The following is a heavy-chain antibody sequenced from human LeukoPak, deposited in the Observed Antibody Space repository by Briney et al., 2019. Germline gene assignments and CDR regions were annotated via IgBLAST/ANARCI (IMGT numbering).Heavy chain of an antibody. CDR2: IYTSGSI. CDR1: GHSIRSYY. J-gene: IGHJ4*02. Sequence: ETLSLTCTVSGHSIRSYYGIWLRGPGGKGVEGLGRIYTSGSINYSPSLKSRVTMSVDTSKNQFSLKLSSVTAADTAVYYCARDSKRWLSNDYWGQGTLVTVSS. V-gene: IGHV4-4*07. CDR3: ARDSKRWLSNDY. D-gene: IGHD5-24*01.